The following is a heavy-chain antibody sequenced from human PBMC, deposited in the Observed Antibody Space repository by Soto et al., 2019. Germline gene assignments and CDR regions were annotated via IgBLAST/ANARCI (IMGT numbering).Heavy chain of an antibody. D-gene: IGHD2-2*01. CDR2: ISYDGSNK. J-gene: IGHJ5*02. CDR1: GFIFGDSA. V-gene: IGHV3-30-3*01. CDR3: ARGDPAAILGFDP. Sequence: VQLVESGGGLVQPGGSLKLSCAASGFIFGDSAMHWVRQAPGKGLEWVAVISYDGSNKYYADSVKGRFTISRDNSKNTLYLQMNSLRAEDTAVYYCARGDPAAILGFDPWGQGTLVTVSS.